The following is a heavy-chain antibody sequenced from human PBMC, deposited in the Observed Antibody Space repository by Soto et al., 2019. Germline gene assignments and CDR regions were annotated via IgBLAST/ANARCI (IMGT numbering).Heavy chain of an antibody. CDR3: ARFVEIGDMDY. J-gene: IGHJ4*02. V-gene: IGHV4-30-4*01. CDR1: GGSISSGDYY. CDR2: IYYSGST. D-gene: IGHD2-15*01. Sequence: SETLSLTCTVSGGSISSGDYYWSWIRQPPGKGLEWIGYIYYSGSTYYNPSLKSRVTISVDTSKNQFSLKLSSVTAADTAVYYCARFVEIGDMDYWGQGTLVTVSS.